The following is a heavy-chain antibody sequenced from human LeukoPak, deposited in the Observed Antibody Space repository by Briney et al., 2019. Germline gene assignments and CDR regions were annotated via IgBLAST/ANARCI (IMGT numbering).Heavy chain of an antibody. V-gene: IGHV1-2*02. D-gene: IGHD3-3*01. CDR1: GYTFTGYY. CDR2: INPNSGGT. J-gene: IGHJ5*02. CDR3: ARVKIEERYYDFWSGYSNLQNWFDP. Sequence: ASVKVSCKASGYTFTGYYMHWVRQAPGQGLEWMGWINPNSGGTNYAQKFQGRVTMTRDTSISTAYMELSRLRSDDTAVYYCARVKIEERYYDFWSGYSNLQNWFDPWGQGTLVTVSS.